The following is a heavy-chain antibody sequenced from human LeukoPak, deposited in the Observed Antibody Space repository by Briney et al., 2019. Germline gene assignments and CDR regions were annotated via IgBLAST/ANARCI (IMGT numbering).Heavy chain of an antibody. Sequence: SETLSLTCTVSGGSISSTTYYWGWIRPSPGKGLEWVGSILYSGIAYYKSSLKSRVTISVDTSKNQFSLKLSSVTAGDTAVYFCARQLEGEHWGGYIDGHVDYWGQGTLVTVSS. CDR3: ARQLEGEHWGGYIDGHVDY. J-gene: IGHJ4*02. CDR2: ILYSGIA. CDR1: GGSISSTTYY. D-gene: IGHD3-3*01. V-gene: IGHV4-39*01.